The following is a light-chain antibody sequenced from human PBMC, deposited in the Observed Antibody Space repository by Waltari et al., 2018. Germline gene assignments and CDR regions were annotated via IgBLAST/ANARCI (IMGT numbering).Light chain of an antibody. Sequence: ATQLTQSPSPLSASVGDRVTIICRASQGIGTSLAWYQQKPGRSPKLLSYDASSLESGVPTRFSGSGSGAEFSLTIRTLQPEDLATYYCQQYRTYPVTFGQGTRLEIK. CDR2: DAS. J-gene: IGKJ5*01. CDR3: QQYRTYPVT. V-gene: IGKV1-13*02. CDR1: QGIGTS.